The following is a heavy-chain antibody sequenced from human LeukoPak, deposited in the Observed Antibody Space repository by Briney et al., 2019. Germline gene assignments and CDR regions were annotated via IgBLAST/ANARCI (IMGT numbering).Heavy chain of an antibody. Sequence: SETLSLTCTVSGGSISSYYWSWIRQPPGKGLEWIGYIYYSGSTYYNPSLKSRVTISVDTSKNQFSLKLSSVTAADTAVYYCAREGRSSGLDYWGQGTLVTVSS. D-gene: IGHD6-6*01. V-gene: IGHV4-59*06. CDR3: AREGRSSGLDY. CDR1: GGSISSYY. CDR2: IYYSGST. J-gene: IGHJ4*02.